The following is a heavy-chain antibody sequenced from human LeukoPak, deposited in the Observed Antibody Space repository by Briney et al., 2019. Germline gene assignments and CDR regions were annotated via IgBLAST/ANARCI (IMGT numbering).Heavy chain of an antibody. V-gene: IGHV1-8*01. Sequence: GASVKVSCKASGYTFTSYDINWVRQATGQGLEWMGWMNPNSGNTGYAQKFQGRVTMTRNTSISTAYMELSSPRSEDTAVYYCARGFDYSNYFDPWGQGTLVTVSS. J-gene: IGHJ5*02. CDR2: MNPNSGNT. D-gene: IGHD4-11*01. CDR3: ARGFDYSNYFDP. CDR1: GYTFTSYD.